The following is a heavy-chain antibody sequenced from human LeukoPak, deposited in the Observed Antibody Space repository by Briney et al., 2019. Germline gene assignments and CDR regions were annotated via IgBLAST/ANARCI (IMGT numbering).Heavy chain of an antibody. CDR1: GFTFSSYW. Sequence: GGSLRLSCAASGFTFSSYWMSWVRQAPGKGLEWVANIKQDGSEKYYVDSVKGRFTISRDNAKNSLYLQMNSLRAEDTAVYYCARGVITGTSIPFDYWGQGTLVTVSS. CDR3: ARGVITGTSIPFDY. D-gene: IGHD1-7*01. CDR2: IKQDGSEK. J-gene: IGHJ4*02. V-gene: IGHV3-7*01.